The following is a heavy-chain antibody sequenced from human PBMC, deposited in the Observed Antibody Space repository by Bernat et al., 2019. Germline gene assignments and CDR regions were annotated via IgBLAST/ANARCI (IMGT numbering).Heavy chain of an antibody. Sequence: EVQLVESGGGLVKPGGSLRLSCAASGFTFSSYSMNWVRQAPGKGLEWVSSISSSSSYIYYADSVKGRFTISRDNAKNSLYLQMNRLRAEDTAVYYCARSGVPAAMGYWGQGTLVTVSS. CDR2: ISSSSSYI. CDR3: ARSGVPAAMGY. D-gene: IGHD2-2*01. J-gene: IGHJ4*02. V-gene: IGHV3-21*01. CDR1: GFTFSSYS.